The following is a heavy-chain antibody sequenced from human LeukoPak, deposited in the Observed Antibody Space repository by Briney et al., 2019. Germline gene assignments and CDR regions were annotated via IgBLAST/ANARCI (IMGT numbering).Heavy chain of an antibody. J-gene: IGHJ4*02. CDR3: GYCGNDCYYFDY. V-gene: IGHV3-23*01. CDR1: GFTFSNYA. Sequence: PGGSLRLSCAASGFTFSNYAMNWVRQAPGKGLEWVSAISVSGGRTYYTDSVKGRFTISRDDSKNTLYLQMNSLRVDDTAVYYCGYCGNDCYYFDYWGQGTLVTVSS. CDR2: ISVSGGRT. D-gene: IGHD2-21*01.